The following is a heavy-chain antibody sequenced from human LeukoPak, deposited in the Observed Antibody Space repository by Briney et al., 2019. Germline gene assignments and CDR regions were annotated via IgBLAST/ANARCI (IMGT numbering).Heavy chain of an antibody. CDR3: ARGEYSSSSCGY. V-gene: IGHV3-53*01. Sequence: GGSLRLSCAASGFTVSRNYMSWVRQAPGKGLEWVSVIYSGGSTYYADSVKGRFTISRDNAKNSLYLQMNSLRAEDTAVYYCARGEYSSSSCGYWGQGTLVTVSS. D-gene: IGHD6-6*01. J-gene: IGHJ4*02. CDR1: GFTVSRNY. CDR2: IYSGGST.